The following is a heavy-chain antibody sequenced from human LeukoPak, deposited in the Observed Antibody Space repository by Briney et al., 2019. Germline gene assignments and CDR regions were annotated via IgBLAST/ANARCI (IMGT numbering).Heavy chain of an antibody. D-gene: IGHD3-16*02. V-gene: IGHV4-61*02. J-gene: IGHJ5*02. CDR3: ARERLSNWFDP. Sequence: PSQTLSLTCTVSGGSISRGSYYWSWIRQPAGKGLEWIGRIYTSGSTNYNPSLKSRVTISVDTSKNQFSLKLSSVTAADTAVYYCARERLSNWFDPWGQGTLVTVSS. CDR2: IYTSGST. CDR1: GGSISRGSYY.